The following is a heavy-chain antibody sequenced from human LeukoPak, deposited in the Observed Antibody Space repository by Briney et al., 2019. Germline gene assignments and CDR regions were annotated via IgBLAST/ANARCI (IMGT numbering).Heavy chain of an antibody. CDR2: ISSSGSTI. D-gene: IGHD6-19*01. V-gene: IGHV3-48*03. CDR1: GFTFSHFS. CDR3: ASNTVAGTFDS. J-gene: IGHJ4*02. Sequence: GGSLRLSCAAPGFTFSHFSMNWGRQAPGKGLEWVSYISSSGSTIYYADSVKGRFTISRDNAKDSLYLHMNSLRAEDTAVYYCASNTVAGTFDSWGQGTLVTVSS.